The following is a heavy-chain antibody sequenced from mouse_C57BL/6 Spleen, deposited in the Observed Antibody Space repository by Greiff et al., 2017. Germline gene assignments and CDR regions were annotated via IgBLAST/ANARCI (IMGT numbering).Heavy chain of an antibody. J-gene: IGHJ3*01. CDR2: INPSSGYT. CDR1: GYTFTGYT. D-gene: IGHD2-12*01. CDR3: AREGDYRKPWFAY. V-gene: IGHV1-4*01. Sequence: QVQLQQSGAELARPGASVKMSCKASGYTFTGYTMHWVKQRPGQGLEWIGYINPSSGYTKYNQKFKAKATLTADKSSSTAYMQLSSLTSEDSAVYYCAREGDYRKPWFAYWGQGTLVTVSA.